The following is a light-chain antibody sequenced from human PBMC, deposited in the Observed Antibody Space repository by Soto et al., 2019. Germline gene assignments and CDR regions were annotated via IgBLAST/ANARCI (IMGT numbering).Light chain of an antibody. CDR1: QNINNW. Sequence: DIQMTQSPSTLSASLGDRVTITCRASQNINNWIAWYQQKPGKAPKFLIYDASTLESGVPSRFSGSGSGTDFTLTISSLQPEDFATYYCQHFKSFPITFGQGTRLEI. V-gene: IGKV1-5*01. CDR3: QHFKSFPIT. CDR2: DAS. J-gene: IGKJ5*01.